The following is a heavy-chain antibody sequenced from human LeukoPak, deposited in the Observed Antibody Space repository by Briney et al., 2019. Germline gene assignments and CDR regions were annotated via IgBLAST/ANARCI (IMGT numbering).Heavy chain of an antibody. D-gene: IGHD3-3*01. V-gene: IGHV3-15*01. CDR3: TTDFWKTNFDY. Sequence: GGSLRLSCAASGFTFSNAWMSWVRQAPGKGLEWVGRIKTKTDGGTTDYAAPVKGRFTISRDDSKNTLYQQMNSLKTEDTAVYYCTTDFWKTNFDYWGQGTLVTVSS. CDR2: IKTKTDGGTT. J-gene: IGHJ4*02. CDR1: GFTFSNAW.